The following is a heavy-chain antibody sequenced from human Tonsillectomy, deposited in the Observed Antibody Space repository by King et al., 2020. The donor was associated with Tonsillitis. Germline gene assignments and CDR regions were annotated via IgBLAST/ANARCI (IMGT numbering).Heavy chain of an antibody. Sequence: VQLVESGGGSVQPGGSLRLSCTASGFTFSNYWMSWVRQTPDKGLEWLANIKQDESEKYYVDSVKGRFTVSRDNAKNSLYLQMNNLRADDTAVYYCARLDFSTSSRGFDVWGQGTTVIVSS. CDR2: IKQDESEK. J-gene: IGHJ6*02. CDR1: GFTFSNYW. D-gene: IGHD6-6*01. CDR3: ARLDFSTSSRGFDV. V-gene: IGHV3-7*03.